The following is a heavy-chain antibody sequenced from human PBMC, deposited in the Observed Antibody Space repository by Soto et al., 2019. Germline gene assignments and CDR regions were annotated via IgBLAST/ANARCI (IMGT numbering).Heavy chain of an antibody. CDR2: ISAYNGNT. CDR3: ARGFRVAATRWWFDP. J-gene: IGHJ5*02. D-gene: IGHD2-15*01. Sequence: ASVKVSCKASGYTFTSYGISWVRQAPGQGLECMGWISAYNGNTNYAQKLQGRVTMTTDTSTSTAYMELRSLRSDDTAVYYCARGFRVAATRWWFDPWGQGTLVTVSS. CDR1: GYTFTSYG. V-gene: IGHV1-18*01.